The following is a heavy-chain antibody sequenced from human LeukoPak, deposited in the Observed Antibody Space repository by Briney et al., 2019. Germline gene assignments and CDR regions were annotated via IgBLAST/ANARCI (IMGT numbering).Heavy chain of an antibody. J-gene: IGHJ4*02. D-gene: IGHD3-9*01. Sequence: SETLSLTCTVSGGSISSYYWSWIRQPAGKGLEWIGRTYTSGSTNYNPSLKSRVTMSVDTSKNQFSLKLSSVTAADTAVYYCARVAVYYDILTGYYPHGYFDYWGQGTLVTVSS. CDR3: ARVAVYYDILTGYYPHGYFDY. CDR2: TYTSGST. CDR1: GGSISSYY. V-gene: IGHV4-4*07.